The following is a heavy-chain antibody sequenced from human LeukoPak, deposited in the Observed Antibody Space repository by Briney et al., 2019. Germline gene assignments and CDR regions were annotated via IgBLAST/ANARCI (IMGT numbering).Heavy chain of an antibody. V-gene: IGHV4-34*01. CDR3: ARDNTAMANAFDI. D-gene: IGHD5-18*01. Sequence: SETLSLTCAVSGGSFSDYQWNWIRQSPGKGLEWLGEISHSGTTTYNPSLKSRVTISVDTSKNQFSLRLRSVTAADTAVYYCARDNTAMANAFDIWGQGTMVTVSS. CDR2: ISHSGTT. CDR1: GGSFSDYQ. J-gene: IGHJ3*02.